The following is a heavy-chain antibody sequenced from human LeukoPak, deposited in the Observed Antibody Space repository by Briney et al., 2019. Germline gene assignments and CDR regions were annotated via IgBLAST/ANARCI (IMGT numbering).Heavy chain of an antibody. D-gene: IGHD2-2*01. J-gene: IGHJ4*02. CDR2: IYHSGST. CDR3: ARSLVVFWQYQLLSGGVFDD. V-gene: IGHV4-4*02. Sequence: SETLSLTCAVSGGSISSNNWWSLGRQPPGKGLGWSGKIYHSGSTNYNPSLKSRDPISVDTCKNQFSLKLSSVPAADTAVYYCARSLVVFWQYQLLSGGVFDDWGQGTLVTVSS. CDR1: GGSISSNNW.